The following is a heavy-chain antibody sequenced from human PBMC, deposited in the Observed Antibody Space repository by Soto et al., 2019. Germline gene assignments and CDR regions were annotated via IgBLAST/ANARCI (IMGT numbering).Heavy chain of an antibody. D-gene: IGHD3-22*01. J-gene: IGHJ5*02. CDR2: FSSTGST. Sequence: SETLSLTCAVSCASITYYYWNWIRQPPGRGLEWIASFSSTGSTYYHPSLKSRVTISVDTSKNQFSLKLNSVTAADTAVYYCARRRYYDSSGYYFSGWFDPWGQGTLVTVSS. V-gene: IGHV4-4*08. CDR3: ARRRYYDSSGYYFSGWFDP. CDR1: CASITYYY.